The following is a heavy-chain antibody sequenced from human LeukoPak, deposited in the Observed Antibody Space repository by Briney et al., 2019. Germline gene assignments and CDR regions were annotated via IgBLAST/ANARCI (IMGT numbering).Heavy chain of an antibody. CDR2: IYYSGST. D-gene: IGHD4/OR15-4a*01. CDR1: GGSISSSSYY. J-gene: IGHJ5*02. Sequence: KASETLSLTCTVSGGSISSSSYYGGWSRQPPGKGLEWGGSIYYSGSTYYKPSLNSRVTISVETSKNQFSLKRSAVTAAETAVYYSATTANAIAMVKSTSPVGGWFDPWGQGTLVTVSS. V-gene: IGHV4-39*07. CDR3: ATTANAIAMVKSTSPVGGWFDP.